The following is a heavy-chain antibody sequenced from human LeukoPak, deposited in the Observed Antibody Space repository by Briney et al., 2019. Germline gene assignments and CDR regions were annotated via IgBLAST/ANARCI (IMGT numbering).Heavy chain of an antibody. D-gene: IGHD3-22*01. CDR3: ARDSSGYYYFDY. CDR1: GGSISSYY. CDR2: IYYSGST. J-gene: IGHJ4*02. V-gene: IGHV4-59*01. Sequence: SETLSLTCTVSGGSISSYYWSWIRQPPGKGLEWIGYIYYSGSTNYNPSLKSRVTISVDTSKNQFSLKLSSVTAADTAVYYCARDSSGYYYFDYWGQGTLVTVSS.